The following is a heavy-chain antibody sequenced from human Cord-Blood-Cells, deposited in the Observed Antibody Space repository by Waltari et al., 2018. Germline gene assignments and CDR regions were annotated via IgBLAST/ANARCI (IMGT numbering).Heavy chain of an antibody. J-gene: IGHJ4*02. CDR1: GFTFSSYW. Sequence: EVQLVESGGGLVQPGGSLRLSCAASGFTFSSYWMSWVRQAPGKGLEWVANIKQDGSEKYYVDSLKGRFTISRDNAKNSLYLQMKSLRAEDTAVYYCARDGRYYYDSSGYYFDYWGQGTLVTVSS. V-gene: IGHV3-7*01. D-gene: IGHD3-22*01. CDR2: IKQDGSEK. CDR3: ARDGRYYYDSSGYYFDY.